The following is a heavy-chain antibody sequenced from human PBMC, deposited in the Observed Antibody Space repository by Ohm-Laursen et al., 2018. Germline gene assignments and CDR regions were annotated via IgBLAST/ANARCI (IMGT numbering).Heavy chain of an antibody. CDR1: GFTFSTYA. Sequence: SLRLSCTASGFTFSTYAMNWVRQAPGKGLEWVSCISGSTRNTYYADSVQGRFTISRDNSKNTLYLQMNSLRVEDTAVYYCAKGYGTSWRASDIWGQGTMVSVSS. D-gene: IGHD6-13*01. V-gene: IGHV3-23*01. CDR3: AKGYGTSWRASDI. J-gene: IGHJ3*02. CDR2: ISGSTRNT.